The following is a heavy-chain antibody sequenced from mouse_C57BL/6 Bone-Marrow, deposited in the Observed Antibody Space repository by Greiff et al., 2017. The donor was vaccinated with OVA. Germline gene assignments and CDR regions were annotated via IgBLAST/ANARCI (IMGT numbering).Heavy chain of an antibody. Sequence: EVQLQQSGPELVKPGASVKISCKASGYSFTGYYMNWVKQSSEKSLEWIGEINPSTGGTSYNQKFKGKATLTVDKSSSTAYMQLKSLTSEDSAVYYWAREVLRRGFDYWGKGTTLTVSS. CDR2: INPSTGGT. V-gene: IGHV1-43*01. D-gene: IGHD1-1*01. J-gene: IGHJ2*01. CDR3: AREVLRRGFDY. CDR1: GYSFTGYY.